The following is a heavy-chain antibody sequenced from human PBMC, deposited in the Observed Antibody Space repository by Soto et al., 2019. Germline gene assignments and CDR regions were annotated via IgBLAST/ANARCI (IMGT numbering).Heavy chain of an antibody. CDR2: TYYRSKWYN. D-gene: IGHD6-13*01. Sequence: LSLTCAISGDSVSSNSAAWNWIRQSPSRGLEWLGRTYYRSKWYNDYAVSVKSRITINPDTSKNQFSLQLNSVTPEDTAVYYCARDRRMMQQLVPSRGMDVWGQGTTVTVSS. V-gene: IGHV6-1*01. CDR3: ARDRRMMQQLVPSRGMDV. CDR1: GDSVSSNSAA. J-gene: IGHJ6*02.